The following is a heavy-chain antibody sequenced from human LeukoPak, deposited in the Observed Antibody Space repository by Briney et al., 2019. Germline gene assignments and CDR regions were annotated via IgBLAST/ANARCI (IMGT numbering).Heavy chain of an antibody. V-gene: IGHV4-34*01. CDR3: ARGVVVAANRWFDP. CDR1: GGSFSGYY. D-gene: IGHD2-15*01. Sequence: SETLSLTCAVYGGSFSGYYWSWIRQPPGKGLEWIGEINHSGSTNYNPSLKSRVTISVDTSKNQFSLKLSSVTAADTAVYYCARGVVVAANRWFDPWGQGTLVTVSS. CDR2: INHSGST. J-gene: IGHJ5*02.